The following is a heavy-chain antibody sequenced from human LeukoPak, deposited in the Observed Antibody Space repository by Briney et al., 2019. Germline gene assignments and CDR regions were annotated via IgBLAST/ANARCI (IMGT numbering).Heavy chain of an antibody. Sequence: PSGTLSLTCGVSGGSISTTNWWTWVRQPPGEGLEWIGEVHLSGRTHYNPSLESRVTMSVDMSENHISLRLTSVTAADTAVYYCARRDAYDSSGTLFDYWGQGTLVTVSS. J-gene: IGHJ4*02. CDR1: GGSISTTNW. CDR3: ARRDAYDSSGTLFDY. D-gene: IGHD3-22*01. CDR2: VHLSGRT. V-gene: IGHV4-4*02.